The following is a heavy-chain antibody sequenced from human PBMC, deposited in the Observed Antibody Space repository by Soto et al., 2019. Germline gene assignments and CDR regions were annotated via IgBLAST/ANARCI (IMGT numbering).Heavy chain of an antibody. CDR2: ISVYNGNT. CDR1: GYTFTSYG. CDR3: VSEREAAGTVYFQY. Sequence: ASVKVSCKASGYTFTSYGISWVRQAPGQGLEWMGWISVYNGNTNYAENVQGRVIMTTDISTSTAYMELRSLRSDDTAVYYCVSEREAAGTVYFQYWGQGTLVTVSS. J-gene: IGHJ1*01. D-gene: IGHD6-13*01. V-gene: IGHV1-18*01.